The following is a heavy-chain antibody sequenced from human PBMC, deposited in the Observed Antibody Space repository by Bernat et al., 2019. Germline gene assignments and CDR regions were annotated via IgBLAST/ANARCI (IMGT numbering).Heavy chain of an antibody. J-gene: IGHJ4*02. V-gene: IGHV3-23*01. CDR2: ISGSGGHT. CDR3: ARGSYDSSDYYSPPYYFDY. Sequence: EVQLLESGGGLVQPGGSLRLSCAASGFTFSSYAMSWVRQAPGKGLEWVSAISGSGGHTYYADSLKGTISRDNSKNTLYLQMNSLRAEDTAVYYCARGSYDSSDYYSPPYYFDYWGQGTLVTVSS. D-gene: IGHD3-22*01. CDR1: GFTFSSYA.